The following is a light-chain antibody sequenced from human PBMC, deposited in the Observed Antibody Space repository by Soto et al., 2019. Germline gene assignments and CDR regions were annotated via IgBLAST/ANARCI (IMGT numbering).Light chain of an antibody. CDR3: QHYGGMWT. J-gene: IGKJ1*01. Sequence: DIQVTQSPPSMAASVGDRVTITCRASQDIGNWMTWYQQKPGKAPKLLIYSASTLVRGVPSRFSGSGSGTEFILTISSLQPDDFATYCCQHYGGMWTFGQGTKVDIK. CDR1: QDIGNW. V-gene: IGKV1-5*03. CDR2: SAS.